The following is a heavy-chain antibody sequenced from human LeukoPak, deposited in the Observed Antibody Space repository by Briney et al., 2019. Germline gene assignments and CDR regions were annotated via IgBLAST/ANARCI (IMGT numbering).Heavy chain of an antibody. CDR3: ARVFTSHSDY. V-gene: IGHV3-30*02. CDR1: GFTFSSYG. D-gene: IGHD3-10*01. CDR2: IRYDGSNK. Sequence: GGSLRLSCAASGFTFSSYGMHWVRQAPGKGLEWVAFIRYDGSNKYYADSVKGRFTISRDNAKNSLYLQMNSLRAEDTAVYYCARVFTSHSDYWGQGTLVTVSS. J-gene: IGHJ4*02.